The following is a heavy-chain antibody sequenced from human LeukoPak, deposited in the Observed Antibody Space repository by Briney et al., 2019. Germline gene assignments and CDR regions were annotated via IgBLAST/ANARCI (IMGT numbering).Heavy chain of an antibody. CDR2: IYNSRTT. CDR1: SGSIRSNSYY. J-gene: IGHJ4*02. CDR3: ARHARGLATRPYYFDS. Sequence: SETLSLTCTVSSGSIRSNSYYWGWIRQPPGKGLEWIGTIYNSRTTYYSPSLKSRVTLAIDTSKNQFSLKVNSVTAAGTAIYYCARHARGLATRPYYFDSWGQGTLVTVSS. D-gene: IGHD3-3*02. V-gene: IGHV4-39*01.